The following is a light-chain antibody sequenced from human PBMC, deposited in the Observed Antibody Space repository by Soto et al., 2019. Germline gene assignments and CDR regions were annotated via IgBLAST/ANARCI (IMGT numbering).Light chain of an antibody. J-gene: IGLJ2*01. CDR1: SSDVGSYNL. CDR3: CSYSTRLV. V-gene: IGLV2-23*01. Sequence: QSALTQPASVSGSPGQSITISCTGTSSDVGSYNLGSWYQQHPGKAPKLMIYEGSKRPSGVSNRFSGSKSGYTASLTISGLQAEDEDDYYCCSYSTRLVFGGGTNLTVL. CDR2: EGS.